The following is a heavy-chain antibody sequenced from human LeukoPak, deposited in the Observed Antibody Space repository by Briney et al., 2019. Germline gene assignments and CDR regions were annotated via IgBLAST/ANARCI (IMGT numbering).Heavy chain of an antibody. J-gene: IGHJ5*02. CDR2: ISSSSSYI. CDR3: ARDRQGPFDP. CDR1: GSGFTLSYSW. V-gene: IGHV3-21*01. Sequence: PGGSLRLSCAASGSGFTLSYSWMSWVRQTPGKGLEWVSSISSSSSYIYYADSVKGRFTISRDNAKNSLYLQMNSLRAEDTAVYYCARDRQGPFDPWGQGTLVTVSS.